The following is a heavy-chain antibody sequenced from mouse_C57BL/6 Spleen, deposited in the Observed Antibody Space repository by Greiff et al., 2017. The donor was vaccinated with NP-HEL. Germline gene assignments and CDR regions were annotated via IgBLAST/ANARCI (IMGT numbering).Heavy chain of an antibody. CDR3: ARGYYQDWYFDV. V-gene: IGHV3-6*01. CDR1: GYSITSGYY. J-gene: IGHJ1*03. Sequence: EVKLVESGPGLVKPSQSLSLTCSVTGYSITSGYYWNWIRQFPGNKLEWMGYISYDGSNNYNPSLKNRISITRDTSKNQFFLKLNSVTTEDTATYYCARGYYQDWYFDVWGTGTTVTVSS. D-gene: IGHD1-1*01. CDR2: ISYDGSN.